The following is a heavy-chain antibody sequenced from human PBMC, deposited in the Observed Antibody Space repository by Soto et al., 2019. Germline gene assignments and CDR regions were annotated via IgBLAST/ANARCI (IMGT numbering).Heavy chain of an antibody. CDR3: ARSNNWNDSPPRPYYYYGMDV. CDR2: IIPIFGTA. V-gene: IGHV1-69*13. Sequence: VASVKVSCKASGGTFSSYAISWVRQAPGQGLEWMGGIIPIFGTANYAQKFQGRVTITADESTSTAYMELSSLRSEDTAVYYCARSNNWNDSPPRPYYYYGMDVWGQGTTVTVSS. J-gene: IGHJ6*02. D-gene: IGHD1-1*01. CDR1: GGTFSSYA.